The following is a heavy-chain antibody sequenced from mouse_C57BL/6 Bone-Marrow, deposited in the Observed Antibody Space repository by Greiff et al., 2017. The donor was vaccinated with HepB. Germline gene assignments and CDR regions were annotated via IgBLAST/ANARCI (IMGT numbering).Heavy chain of an antibody. CDR1: GYTFTSYW. J-gene: IGHJ2*01. CDR2: IHPNSGST. Sequence: VQLQQPGAELVKPGASVKLSCKASGYTFTSYWMHWVKQRPGQGLEWIGMIHPNSGSTNYNEKFKSKATLTVDKSSSTAYMQLSSLTSEDSAVYYCARYYYGSSWGYWGQGTTLTVSS. V-gene: IGHV1-64*01. CDR3: ARYYYGSSWGY. D-gene: IGHD1-1*01.